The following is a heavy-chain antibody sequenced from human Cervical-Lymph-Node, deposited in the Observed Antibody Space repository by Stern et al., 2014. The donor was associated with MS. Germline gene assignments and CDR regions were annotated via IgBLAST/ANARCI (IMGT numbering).Heavy chain of an antibody. V-gene: IGHV1-69*09. J-gene: IGHJ3*01. Sequence: QVQLVESGAEVKKPGSSVKVSCKASGGTFSNSISWVRQAPGQGLEWMGRIIPNAGIANYAQKLQGRATITADKSTSTAYMELSSLRSGDTAVYYCARTRPGYGSDWSDAFDVWGQGTLVTVSS. D-gene: IGHD6-13*01. CDR3: ARTRPGYGSDWSDAFDV. CDR1: GGTFSNS. CDR2: IIPNAGIA.